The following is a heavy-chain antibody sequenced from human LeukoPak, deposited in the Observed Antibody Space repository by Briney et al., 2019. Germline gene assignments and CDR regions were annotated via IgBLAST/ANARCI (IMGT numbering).Heavy chain of an antibody. D-gene: IGHD6-13*01. J-gene: IGHJ4*02. Sequence: PGGSLRLSCAASGFSVSSNFMTWVRQAPGKGLEWVVRIKIKTDGGTTDYAAPVKGRFTSSRDDSKNTLYMQMNSLNTEDTAVYYCTTDLRSGSSWYDRDYWGQGTLVTVSS. V-gene: IGHV3-15*01. CDR2: IKIKTDGGTT. CDR3: TTDLRSGSSWYDRDY. CDR1: GFSVSSNF.